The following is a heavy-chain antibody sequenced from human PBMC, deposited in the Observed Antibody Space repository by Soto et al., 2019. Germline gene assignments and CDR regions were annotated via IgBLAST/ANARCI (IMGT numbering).Heavy chain of an antibody. Sequence: PSETLSLTCAFSCGSIISGGYSWSWIRQPPGKGLEWIGYIYHSGSTYYNPSLKSRVTISVDRSKNQFSLKLSSVTAADTAVYYCARWTRGYSYGYDYQDDYWGQGTLVTVSS. CDR1: CGSIISGGYS. D-gene: IGHD5-18*01. J-gene: IGHJ4*02. CDR3: ARWTRGYSYGYDYQDDY. V-gene: IGHV4-30-2*01. CDR2: IYHSGST.